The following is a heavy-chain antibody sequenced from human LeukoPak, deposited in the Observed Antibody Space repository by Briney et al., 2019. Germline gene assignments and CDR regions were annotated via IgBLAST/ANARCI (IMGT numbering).Heavy chain of an antibody. CDR3: AIVVVDAFDI. D-gene: IGHD2-15*01. CDR2: ISYSGST. V-gene: IGHV4-39*07. CDR1: GGPISSSPYY. Sequence: SETLSLTCTVPGGPISSSPYYWGWIRQPPGKGLEWIGSISYSGSTFYNPSLKSRLTISVDTSKNQFSLKLSSVTAADTAVYYCAIVVVDAFDIWGQGTMVTVSS. J-gene: IGHJ3*02.